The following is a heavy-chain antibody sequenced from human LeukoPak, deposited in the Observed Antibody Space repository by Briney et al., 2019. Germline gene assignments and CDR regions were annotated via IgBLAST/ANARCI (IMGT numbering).Heavy chain of an antibody. CDR3: ARGGMGTGIDF. CDR1: GFTFNSYW. D-gene: IGHD1-1*01. Sequence: PGGSLRLXCAASGFTSGFTFNSYWMRWVRQAPGKGLVWVSRIGNDGSDTNYADSVKGRFTISRDNAKNTLYLQMNSLRAEDTAVYYCARGGMGTGIDFWGQGTLVTVSS. J-gene: IGHJ4*02. CDR2: IGNDGSDT. V-gene: IGHV3-74*01.